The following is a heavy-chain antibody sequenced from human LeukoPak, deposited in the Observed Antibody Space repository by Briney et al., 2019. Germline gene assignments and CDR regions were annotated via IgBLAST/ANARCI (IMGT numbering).Heavy chain of an antibody. Sequence: AGGSLRLSCAASGFTFSSYAMHWVRQAPGKGLEWVAVISYDGSNKYYAESVKGRFTISRDNSRNTLYLQMNSLRAEDTAVYYCAKSASTVTRHFDFWAREPWSPSPQ. CDR1: GFTFSSYA. V-gene: IGHV3-30-3*01. CDR2: ISYDGSNK. D-gene: IGHD4-17*01. J-gene: IGHJ4*02. CDR3: AKSASTVTRHFDF.